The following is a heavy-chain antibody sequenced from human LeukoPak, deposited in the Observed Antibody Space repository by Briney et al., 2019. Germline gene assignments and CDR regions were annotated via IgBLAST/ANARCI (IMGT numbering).Heavy chain of an antibody. CDR3: ARVSTLTGVDY. Sequence: PGGALRLSCAASGCTFTDSYMTWVRQAPGKGLDWLSYISGSGGDTNYADSVRGRFTISRDNAKNSLYLQMNSLRAEDTAVYYCARVSTLTGVDYWGQGTLVTVSS. D-gene: IGHD4-17*01. J-gene: IGHJ4*02. CDR1: GCTFTDSY. V-gene: IGHV3-11*06. CDR2: ISGSGGDT.